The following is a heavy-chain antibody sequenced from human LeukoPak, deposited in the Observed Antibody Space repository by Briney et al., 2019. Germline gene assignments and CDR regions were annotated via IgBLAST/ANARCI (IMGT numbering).Heavy chain of an antibody. CDR3: ASTFVVVVAATALDY. V-gene: IGHV3-30-3*01. Sequence: GRSLRLSCAASGFTFRSYAMHWVRQAPGKGLEWVAVISYDGSNKYYADSVKGRFTISRDNSKNTLYLQMNSLRAKDTAVYYCASTFVVVVAATALDYWGQGTLATVSS. CDR1: GFTFRSYA. D-gene: IGHD2-15*01. J-gene: IGHJ4*02. CDR2: ISYDGSNK.